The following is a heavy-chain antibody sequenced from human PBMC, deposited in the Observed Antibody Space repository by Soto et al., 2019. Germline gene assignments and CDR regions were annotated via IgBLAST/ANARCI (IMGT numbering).Heavy chain of an antibody. CDR3: ARQGGYYGSGSYTNYYYYMDV. CDR2: IYYSGST. D-gene: IGHD3-10*01. V-gene: IGHV4-59*08. CDR1: GGSISSYY. J-gene: IGHJ6*03. Sequence: PSETLSLTCTVSGGSISSYYWSWIRQPPGKGLEWIGYIYYSGSTNYNPSLKSRVTISVDTSKNQFSLKLSSVTAADTAVYYCARQGGYYGSGSYTNYYYYMDVWGKGTTVTVSS.